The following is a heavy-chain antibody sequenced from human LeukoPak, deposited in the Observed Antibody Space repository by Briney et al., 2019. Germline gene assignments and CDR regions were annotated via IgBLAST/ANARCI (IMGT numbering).Heavy chain of an antibody. CDR3: AKGSPPGD. CDR1: GFTFSSYS. Sequence: PGGSLRLSCAVSGFTFSSYSMNWVRQAPGKGLEWVSSISSSSSYIYYADSVKGRFTISRDNAKNSLYLQMNTLRAEDTAVYYCAKGSPPGDWGQGTLVTVSS. V-gene: IGHV3-21*04. D-gene: IGHD3-16*01. J-gene: IGHJ4*02. CDR2: ISSSSSYI.